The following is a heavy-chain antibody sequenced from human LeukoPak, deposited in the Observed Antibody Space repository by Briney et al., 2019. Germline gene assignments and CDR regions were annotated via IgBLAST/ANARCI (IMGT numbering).Heavy chain of an antibody. Sequence: SQTLSLTFAISGDSVSSNSAAWNWIRQSPLRGLECLGRTYSRSNKWYNDYAISVKSRITINADTSKNQFSLQLSSVTPEDTAVYYCAREFEHQLAYDAFDIWGQGTMVTVSS. D-gene: IGHD1-1*01. J-gene: IGHJ3*02. CDR1: GDSVSSNSAA. CDR3: AREFEHQLAYDAFDI. V-gene: IGHV6-1*01. CDR2: TYSRSNKWYN.